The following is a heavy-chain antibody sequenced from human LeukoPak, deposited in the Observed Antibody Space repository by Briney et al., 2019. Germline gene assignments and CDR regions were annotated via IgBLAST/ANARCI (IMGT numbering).Heavy chain of an antibody. V-gene: IGHV3-23*01. Sequence: GGSLRLSCAASGFTFSSFGMSWVRQSPETGRDWVPVRGGSGGPTHYAESVKGRFTISRDNSKNTLYLEMSRLRADATAVYYCAKGKDFNGYYVDSWGQGTLVTVSS. CDR3: AKGKDFNGYYVDS. CDR2: RGGSGGPT. CDR1: GFTFSSFG. D-gene: IGHD3-3*01. J-gene: IGHJ4*02.